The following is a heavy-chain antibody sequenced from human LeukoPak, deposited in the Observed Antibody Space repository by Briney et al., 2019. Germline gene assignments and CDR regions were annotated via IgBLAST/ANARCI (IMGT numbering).Heavy chain of an antibody. V-gene: IGHV3-30*18. J-gene: IGHJ4*02. Sequence: GGSLRLSCAASGFTFSSYGMHWVRQAPGKGLEWVAVISYDGSNKYYADSVKGRFTISRDNSKNTLYLQMNSLRAEDTAVYYCAKDLGYCSGGSCLPGDYWGQGTLVTVSS. CDR1: GFTFSSYG. CDR2: ISYDGSNK. D-gene: IGHD2-15*01. CDR3: AKDLGYCSGGSCLPGDY.